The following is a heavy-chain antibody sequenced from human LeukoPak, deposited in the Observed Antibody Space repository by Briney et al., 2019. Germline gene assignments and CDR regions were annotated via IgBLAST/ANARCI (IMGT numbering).Heavy chain of an antibody. CDR2: INHSGST. CDR3: ARGRRGYSYSYSRLFDY. D-gene: IGHD5-18*01. CDR1: GGSFSGYY. V-gene: IGHV4-34*01. J-gene: IGHJ4*02. Sequence: PSQTLSLTCAVYGGSFSGYYWSWIRQPPGKGLEWIGEINHSGSTNYNPSLKSRVTISVDTSKNQFSLKLSSVTAADTAVYYCARGRRGYSYSYSRLFDYWGQGTLVTVSS.